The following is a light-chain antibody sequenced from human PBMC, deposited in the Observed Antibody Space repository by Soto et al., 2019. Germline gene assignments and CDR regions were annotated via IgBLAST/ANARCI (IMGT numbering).Light chain of an antibody. CDR1: SSDVGGYNY. J-gene: IGLJ1*01. CDR3: SSYTSSSTSGYV. Sequence: QSALTQPASVSGSPGQLITISCTGTSSDVGGYNYVSWYQQHPGKAPKLMIYDVSNRPSGVSYRFSGSKSGNTASLTISGLQAEDEADYYCSSYTSSSTSGYVFGTGTKLTVL. CDR2: DVS. V-gene: IGLV2-14*01.